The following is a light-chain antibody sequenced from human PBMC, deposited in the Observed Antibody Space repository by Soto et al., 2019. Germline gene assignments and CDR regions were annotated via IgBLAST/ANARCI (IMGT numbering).Light chain of an antibody. J-gene: IGKJ1*01. V-gene: IGKV3-15*01. CDR2: GAS. CDR3: QQYHNWPPGT. Sequence: EIVMTQSPATLSVSPGERATLSCRASQSVSSNLAWYQQKPGQTPWLLIYGASTRATGIPARFSGSGSGTEFTLTISSLQSGDFAVYYCQQYHNWPPGTFGQGTKVEIK. CDR1: QSVSSN.